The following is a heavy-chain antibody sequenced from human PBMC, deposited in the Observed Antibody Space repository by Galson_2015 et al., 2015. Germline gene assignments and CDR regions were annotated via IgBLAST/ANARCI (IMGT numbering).Heavy chain of an antibody. CDR2: ICYSGST. CDR1: GGSISSSSYY. Sequence: SETLSLTCTVSGGSISSSSYYWGWIRQPPGKGLEWIGSICYSGSTYYNPSLKSRVTISVDTSKNQFSLKLSSVTAADTAVYYCARDDRGIVGATTTYFDYWGQGTLVTVSS. CDR3: ARDDRGIVGATTTYFDY. J-gene: IGHJ4*02. D-gene: IGHD1-26*01. V-gene: IGHV4-39*07.